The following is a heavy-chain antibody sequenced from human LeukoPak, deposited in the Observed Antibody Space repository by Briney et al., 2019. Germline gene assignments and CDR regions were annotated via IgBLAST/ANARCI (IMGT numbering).Heavy chain of an antibody. Sequence: PGGSLRLSCAASGFTFADYAMHWVRQAPGKGLEWVSGISWNSGSIDYADSVKGRFTISRDNAKNSLYLQMNSLRAEDMALYYCAKDYEADYYDSSGSGGFDIWGQGTMVTVSS. CDR2: ISWNSGSI. CDR1: GFTFADYA. V-gene: IGHV3-9*03. CDR3: AKDYEADYYDSSGSGGFDI. D-gene: IGHD3-22*01. J-gene: IGHJ3*02.